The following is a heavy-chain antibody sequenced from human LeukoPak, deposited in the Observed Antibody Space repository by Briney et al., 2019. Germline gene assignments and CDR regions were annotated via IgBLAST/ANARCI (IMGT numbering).Heavy chain of an antibody. D-gene: IGHD3-9*01. CDR1: GFTFCDYA. CDR2: IRSKAYGGTT. CDR3: TRVPTGYWYFDY. Sequence: PGGSLRLSCTASGFTFCDYAMSWFRQAPGKGLEWVGFIRSKAYGGTTEYAASVKGRFTISRDDSKSIAYLQMNSLKTEDTAVYYCTRVPTGYWYFDYWGQGTLVTVSS. J-gene: IGHJ4*02. V-gene: IGHV3-49*03.